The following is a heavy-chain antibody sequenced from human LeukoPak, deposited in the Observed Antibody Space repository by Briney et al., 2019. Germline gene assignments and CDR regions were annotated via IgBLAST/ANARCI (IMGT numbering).Heavy chain of an antibody. Sequence: GGSLRLSCAASGFTFDYYAMNWVRQAPGRGMEWVSTISGGGKSTYYGDSVKGQFTISRDNSKNTLHLQMNSLRVEDTAVYYCARDIGSGNYFDYWGQGTLVTVSS. CDR2: ISGGGKST. CDR1: GFTFDYYA. V-gene: IGHV3-23*01. CDR3: ARDIGSGNYFDY. J-gene: IGHJ4*02. D-gene: IGHD1-26*01.